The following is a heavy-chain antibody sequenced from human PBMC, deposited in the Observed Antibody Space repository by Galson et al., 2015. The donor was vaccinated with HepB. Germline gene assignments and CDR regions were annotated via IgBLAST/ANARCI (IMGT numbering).Heavy chain of an antibody. D-gene: IGHD6-19*01. Sequence: PALVKPTQTPTLTCTFSGFSLSTSGVGVGWIRQPPGKAPEWLALIYWDDDKRYSPSLKSRLTITKDTSKNQVVLTMTNMDPVDTATYYCAHRDSGWYAFDIWGQGTMVTVSS. CDR3: AHRDSGWYAFDI. V-gene: IGHV2-5*02. CDR1: GFSLSTSGVG. CDR2: IYWDDDK. J-gene: IGHJ3*02.